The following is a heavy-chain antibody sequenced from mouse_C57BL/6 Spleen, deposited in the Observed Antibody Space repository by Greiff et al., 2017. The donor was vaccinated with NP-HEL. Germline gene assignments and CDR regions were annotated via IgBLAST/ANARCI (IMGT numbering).Heavy chain of an antibody. D-gene: IGHD1-1*01. J-gene: IGHJ4*01. CDR1: GYTFTDYE. CDR2: IDPETGGT. Sequence: VQRVESGAELVRPGASVTLSCKASGYTFTDYEMHWVKQTPVHGLEWIGAIDPETGGTAYNQKFKGKAILTADKSSSTAYMELRSLTSEDSAVYYCTSSLTVVADYYAMGYWGQGTSVTVSS. CDR3: TSSLTVVADYYAMGY. V-gene: IGHV1-15*01.